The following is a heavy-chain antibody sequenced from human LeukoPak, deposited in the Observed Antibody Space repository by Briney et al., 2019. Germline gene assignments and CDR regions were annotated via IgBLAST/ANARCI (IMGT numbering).Heavy chain of an antibody. J-gene: IGHJ4*02. Sequence: SQTLSLTCAISGDNVSSNSATWSWIRQSPSRGLEWLGRTYNRSKWYSDYAVSVKGRTTINPDTSKNQFSLQLSSVTPEDTAVYYCARGVGGGWKVFDYWGQGTLVTVSS. CDR3: ARGVGGGWKVFDY. CDR2: TYNRSKWYS. V-gene: IGHV6-1*01. CDR1: GDNVSSNSAT. D-gene: IGHD2-15*01.